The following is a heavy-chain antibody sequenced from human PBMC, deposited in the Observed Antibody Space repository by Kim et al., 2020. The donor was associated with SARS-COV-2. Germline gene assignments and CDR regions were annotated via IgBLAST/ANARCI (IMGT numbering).Heavy chain of an antibody. CDR3: ARVPPPSITPPFDY. V-gene: IGHV4-59*01. J-gene: IGHJ4*02. Sequence: SETLSLTCTVSGGSISSYYWSWIRQPPGKGLEWIGYIYYSGSTNYNPSLKSRVTISVDTSKNQFSLKLSSVTAADTAVYYCARVPPPSITPPFDYWGQGTLVTVSS. CDR2: IYYSGST. CDR1: GGSISSYY. D-gene: IGHD3-10*01.